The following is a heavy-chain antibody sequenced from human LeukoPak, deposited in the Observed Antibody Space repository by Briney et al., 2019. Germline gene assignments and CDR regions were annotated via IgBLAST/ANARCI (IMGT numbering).Heavy chain of an antibody. CDR3: APRRDIVVVPAAIGKSNWFDP. Sequence: GRSLRLSCAASGFTFSSYGMHWVRQAPGEGLEWVAVISYDGSNKYYADSVKGRFTISRDNSKNTLYLQMNSLRAEDTAVYYCAPRRDIVVVPAAIGKSNWFDPWGQGTLVTVSS. V-gene: IGHV3-30*03. CDR2: ISYDGSNK. J-gene: IGHJ5*02. D-gene: IGHD2-2*02. CDR1: GFTFSSYG.